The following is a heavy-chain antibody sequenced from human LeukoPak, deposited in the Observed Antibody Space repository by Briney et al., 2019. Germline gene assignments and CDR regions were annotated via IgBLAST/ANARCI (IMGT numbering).Heavy chain of an antibody. V-gene: IGHV4-34*01. CDR2: INHSGST. CDR3: ARDRVRGNSNPYFDY. Sequence: SETLSLTCAVYGGSFSGYYWSWIRQPPGKGLEWIGEINHSGSTNYNPSLKSRVTISVDTSKNQFSLKLSSVTAADTAVYYCARDRVRGNSNPYFDYWGQGTLVTVSS. D-gene: IGHD4-11*01. CDR1: GGSFSGYY. J-gene: IGHJ4*02.